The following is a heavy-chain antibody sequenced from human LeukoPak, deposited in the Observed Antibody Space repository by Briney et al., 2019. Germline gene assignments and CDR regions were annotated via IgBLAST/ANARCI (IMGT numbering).Heavy chain of an antibody. V-gene: IGHV4-59*01. Sequence: PSETLSLTCTVSGGSISSYYWSWIRQPPGKGLEWIGYIYYSGSTNYNPSLKSRVTISVDTSKNQFSRKLSSVTAADTAVYYCARDRVSSGYYYGYYGMDVWGQGTTVTVSS. CDR2: IYYSGST. D-gene: IGHD3-22*01. J-gene: IGHJ6*02. CDR1: GGSISSYY. CDR3: ARDRVSSGYYYGYYGMDV.